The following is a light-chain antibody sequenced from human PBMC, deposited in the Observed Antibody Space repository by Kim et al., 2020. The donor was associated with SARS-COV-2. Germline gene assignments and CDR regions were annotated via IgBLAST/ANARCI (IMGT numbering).Light chain of an antibody. CDR2: DTS. CDR1: RSISIY. J-gene: IGKJ5*01. V-gene: IGKV3-11*01. Sequence: PGERATLSCRASRSISIYLAWYQQKPGQPPRLLISDTSTRATGTPARFSGSGSGTDFTLTISSLEPEDFAVYYCQQRLDWPPTTFGQGTRLE. CDR3: QQRLDWPPTT.